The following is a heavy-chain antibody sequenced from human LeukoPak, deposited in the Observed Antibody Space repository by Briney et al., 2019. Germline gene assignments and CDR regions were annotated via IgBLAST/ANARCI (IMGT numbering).Heavy chain of an antibody. CDR3: ARVGYYDFWSGYYYYYYYMDV. CDR2: IWYDGSNK. D-gene: IGHD3-3*01. CDR1: GFTFSSYG. J-gene: IGHJ6*03. V-gene: IGHV3-33*01. Sequence: PGRSLRLSCAASGFTFSSYGMHWVRQAPGKGLEWVAVIWYDGSNKYYADSVKGRFTISRDNSKNTLYLQMNSLRAEDTAAYYCARVGYYDFWSGYYYYYYYMDVWGKGTTVTVSS.